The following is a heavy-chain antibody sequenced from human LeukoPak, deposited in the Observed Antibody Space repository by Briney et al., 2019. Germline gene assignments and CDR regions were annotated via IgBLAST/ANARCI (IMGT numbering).Heavy chain of an antibody. CDR3: ARSVEYFDWTQEDYYYYMDV. Sequence: SGGTLRLSCAASGFTFSSYGMSWVRQAPGKGLEWVSAISGSGSTIYYADSVKGRFTISRDNAKNSLYLQMNSLRAEDTAVYYCARSVEYFDWTQEDYYYYMDVWGKGTTVTISS. V-gene: IGHV3-48*04. CDR1: GFTFSSYG. D-gene: IGHD3-9*01. CDR2: ISGSGSTI. J-gene: IGHJ6*03.